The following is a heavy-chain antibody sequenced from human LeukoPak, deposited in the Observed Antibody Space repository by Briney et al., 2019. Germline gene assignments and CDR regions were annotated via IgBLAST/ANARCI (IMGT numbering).Heavy chain of an antibody. CDR2: INHSGST. V-gene: IGHV4-34*01. CDR1: GGSFSGYY. Sequence: KPSETLSLTCAVYGGSFSGYYWSWIRQPPGKGLEWIGEINHSGSTNYNPSPKSRVTISVDMSKNQFSLKLSSVTAADTAVYYCARGELRYFDWLLRGTYFDYWGQGTLVTVSS. CDR3: ARGELRYFDWLLRGTYFDY. J-gene: IGHJ4*02. D-gene: IGHD3-9*01.